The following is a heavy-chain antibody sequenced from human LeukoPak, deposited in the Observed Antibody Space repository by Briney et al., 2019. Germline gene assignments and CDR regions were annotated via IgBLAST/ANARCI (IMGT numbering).Heavy chain of an antibody. CDR1: EGTFSSYA. Sequence: ASVKVSCKASEGTFSSYAISWVRQAPGQGLEWMGGIIPIFGTANYAQKFQGRVTITADESTSTAYMELSSLRSEDTAVYYCARGHCSGGSCYYFDYWGQGTLVTVSS. CDR2: IIPIFGTA. V-gene: IGHV1-69*13. J-gene: IGHJ4*02. D-gene: IGHD2-15*01. CDR3: ARGHCSGGSCYYFDY.